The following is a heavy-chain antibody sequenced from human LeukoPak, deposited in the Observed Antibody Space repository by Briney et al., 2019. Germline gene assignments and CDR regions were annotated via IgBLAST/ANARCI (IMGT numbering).Heavy chain of an antibody. Sequence: GGSLRLSCTASGFVFSTYAMGWVRQAPGKGLEWVSTISDIGDYTYYADSVKGRFTISRDNSENTLYLQMSSLRAEDTAVYYCANLYGSRRYYFDYWGQGTLVTVSS. V-gene: IGHV3-23*01. CDR2: ISDIGDYT. D-gene: IGHD3-10*01. CDR1: GFVFSTYA. CDR3: ANLYGSRRYYFDY. J-gene: IGHJ4*01.